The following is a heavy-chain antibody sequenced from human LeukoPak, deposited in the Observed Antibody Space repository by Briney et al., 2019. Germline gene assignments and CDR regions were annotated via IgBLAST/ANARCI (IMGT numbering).Heavy chain of an antibody. D-gene: IGHD6-13*01. CDR1: GFTFSSYA. Sequence: AGGSLRLSCAASGFTFSSYAMSWVRQAPGKGLEWVPAISGSGGSTYYADSVKGRFTVSRDNSKNTLYLQMNSLRAEDTAVYYCAKGKYSSSWYNWFDPWGQGTLVTVSS. CDR3: AKGKYSSSWYNWFDP. V-gene: IGHV3-23*01. CDR2: ISGSGGST. J-gene: IGHJ5*02.